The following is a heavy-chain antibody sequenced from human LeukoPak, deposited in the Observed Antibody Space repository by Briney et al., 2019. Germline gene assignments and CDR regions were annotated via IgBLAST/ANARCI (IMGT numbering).Heavy chain of an antibody. J-gene: IGHJ4*02. D-gene: IGHD3-3*01. CDR3: AGKYYDFWSGYPDY. V-gene: IGHV4-34*01. CDR2: INHSGST. Sequence: SETLSLTCAVYGGSFSGYYWSWIRQPPGKGLGWIGEINHSGSTNYNPSLKSRVTISVDTSKNHFSLKLSSVTAADTAVYYCAGKYYDFWSGYPDYWGQGTLVSVSS. CDR1: GGSFSGYY.